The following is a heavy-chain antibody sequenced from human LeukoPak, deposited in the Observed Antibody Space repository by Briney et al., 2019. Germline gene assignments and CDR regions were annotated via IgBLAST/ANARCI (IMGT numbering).Heavy chain of an antibody. J-gene: IGHJ4*02. Sequence: GGSLRLSCAASGFTFSSYAMSWVRQAPGKGLEWVAVISPDGSNKYSADSVKGRFTISRDNSKSMLYLQMNSLRTEDTAVYYCARSYSSSWHNFDYWGQGTLVTVSS. CDR2: ISPDGSNK. D-gene: IGHD6-13*01. CDR1: GFTFSSYA. V-gene: IGHV3-30-3*01. CDR3: ARSYSSSWHNFDY.